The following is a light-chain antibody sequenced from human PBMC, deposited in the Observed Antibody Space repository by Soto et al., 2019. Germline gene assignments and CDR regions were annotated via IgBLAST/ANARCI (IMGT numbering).Light chain of an antibody. Sequence: QSALTQPRSVSGSPGQSVTISCTGTSSDVGVYNYVSWYQQYPGNPPNLMIYDVSKRPAGVTDRFSGSRSGNTASLTISGLQAEEEAAYYCCSYAGRYTYVFGGGTMVTVL. V-gene: IGLV2-11*01. CDR1: SSDVGVYNY. CDR2: DVS. CDR3: CSYAGRYTYV. J-gene: IGLJ1*01.